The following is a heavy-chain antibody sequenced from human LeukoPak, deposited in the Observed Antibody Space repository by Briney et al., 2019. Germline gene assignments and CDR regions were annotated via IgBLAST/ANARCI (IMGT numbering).Heavy chain of an antibody. CDR2: ISYDGSNK. J-gene: IGHJ4*02. D-gene: IGHD5/OR15-5a*01. CDR1: GFTFSSYA. V-gene: IGHV3-30*04. Sequence: GGSLRLSCAASGFTFSSYAMHWVRQAPGKGLEWVAVISYDGSNKYYADSVKGRFTISRDNSKNTLYLQMNSLRAEDTAVYYCAKGVPAPNWGQGTLVTVSS. CDR3: AKGVPAPN.